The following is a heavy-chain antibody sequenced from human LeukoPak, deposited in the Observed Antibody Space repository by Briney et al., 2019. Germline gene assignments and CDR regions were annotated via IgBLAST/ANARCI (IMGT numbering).Heavy chain of an antibody. CDR3: GKEVRWMDSSTLFDY. CDR2: ISASGDFT. CDR1: GFTFNNYA. V-gene: IGHV3-23*01. Sequence: GGSLRLSSAASGFTFNNYAMSWVRQAPGRGLECVSDISASGDFTYYAYSVRGRFTISRDNSKNTLYLQMNSMRAEDTAIYYCGKEVRWMDSSTLFDYWGQGGLVTVSS. D-gene: IGHD6-13*01. J-gene: IGHJ4*01.